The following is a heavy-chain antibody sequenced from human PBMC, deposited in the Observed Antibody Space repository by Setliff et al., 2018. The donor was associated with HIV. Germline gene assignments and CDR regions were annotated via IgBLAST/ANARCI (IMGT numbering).Heavy chain of an antibody. J-gene: IGHJ1*01. Sequence: ASVKVSCKVSGYTLTEVSIHWVRQAPGKGLEWMGGFDPEDVETVYAQKFQGRVTMTEDTSTDTAYMELSSLTSEDTAMYYCATIRAYYYDSSGQEYFQHWGHGSLVTVSS. D-gene: IGHD3-22*01. V-gene: IGHV1-24*01. CDR1: GYTLTEVS. CDR2: FDPEDVET. CDR3: ATIRAYYYDSSGQEYFQH.